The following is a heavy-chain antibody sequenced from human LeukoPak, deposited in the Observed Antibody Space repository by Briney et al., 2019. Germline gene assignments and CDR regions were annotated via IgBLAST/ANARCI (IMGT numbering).Heavy chain of an antibody. D-gene: IGHD2-2*01. V-gene: IGHV4-34*01. J-gene: IGHJ4*02. CDR1: GGSFSGYY. CDR2: INHSGST. CDR3: ARGLYQLLWSYYFDY. Sequence: PSETLSLTCAVYGGSFSGYYWSWIRLPPGKGLEWIGEINHSGSTNYNPSVKSRVTISVDTSKNQFSQKLSSVTAADTAVYYCARGLYQLLWSYYFDYWGQGTLVTVSS.